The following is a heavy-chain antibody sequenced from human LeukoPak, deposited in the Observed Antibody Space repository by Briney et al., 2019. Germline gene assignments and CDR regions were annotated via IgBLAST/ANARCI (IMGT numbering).Heavy chain of an antibody. CDR3: ARSQKYDYVWGSYRRNGYYFDY. J-gene: IGHJ4*02. CDR1: GGSISSGGYY. D-gene: IGHD3-16*02. Sequence: SQTLSLTCTVSGGSISSGGYYWSWIRQPPGKGLEWIGEINHSGSTNYNPSLKSRVTIPVDTSKNQFSLKLSSVTAADTAVYYCARSQKYDYVWGSYRRNGYYFDYWGQGTLVTVSS. V-gene: IGHV4-30-2*01. CDR2: INHSGST.